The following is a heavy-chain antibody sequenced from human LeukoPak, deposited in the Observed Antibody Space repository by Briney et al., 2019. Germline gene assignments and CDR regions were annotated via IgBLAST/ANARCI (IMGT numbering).Heavy chain of an antibody. CDR3: AKYVLADDFRPPFY. CDR1: GFTFSNYG. D-gene: IGHD4-11*01. J-gene: IGHJ4*02. Sequence: GGSLRLSCAASGFTFSNYGMNWVRQAPGKGLEWVSFTDTSGNYIYYGDSVKGRFTISRDNSKNTLYLQMNSLRAEDTAVYYCAKYVLADDFRPPFYWGQGTLVTVSA. V-gene: IGHV3-21*04. CDR2: TDTSGNYI.